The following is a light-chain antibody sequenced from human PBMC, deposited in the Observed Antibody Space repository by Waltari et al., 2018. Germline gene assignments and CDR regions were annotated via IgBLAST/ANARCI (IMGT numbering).Light chain of an antibody. CDR3: QQYNRWPPLT. J-gene: IGKJ4*01. CDR1: QNIDNN. V-gene: IGKV3-15*01. Sequence: EVVMTQSPAALSVSPGERVTLSGKASQNIDNNFAWYQQKPGQSPRLLIYGASTRATGVPARFSGSGSGTEFTLTISSLQSEDCAVFYCQQYNRWPPLTFGGGTKVEIK. CDR2: GAS.